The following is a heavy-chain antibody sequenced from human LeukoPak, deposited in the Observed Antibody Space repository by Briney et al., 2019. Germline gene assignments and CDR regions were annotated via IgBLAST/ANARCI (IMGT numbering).Heavy chain of an antibody. Sequence: GGSLRLSCGASGLTFSTYSMNWVRQAPGKGLEWVSYISSDSGARYYADSVKGRFTISRDNAKNSLYLQMNSLKTEDTAVYYCTTAGVRFLWEDDDYWGQGTLVTVSS. CDR2: ISSDSGAR. V-gene: IGHV3-48*01. J-gene: IGHJ4*02. CDR1: GLTFSTYS. D-gene: IGHD3-3*01. CDR3: TTAGVRFLWEDDDY.